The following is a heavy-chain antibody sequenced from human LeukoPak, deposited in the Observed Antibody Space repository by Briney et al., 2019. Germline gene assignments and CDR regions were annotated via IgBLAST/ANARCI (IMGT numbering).Heavy chain of an antibody. Sequence: SVKVSCKAPGGTFSSYAISWVRQAPGQGLEWMGRIIPILGIANYAQKFQGRVTITADKSTSTAYMELSSLRSEDTAVYYCARGIGYSYGSFDYWGQGTLVTVSS. D-gene: IGHD5-18*01. V-gene: IGHV1-69*04. CDR2: IIPILGIA. CDR3: ARGIGYSYGSFDY. J-gene: IGHJ4*02. CDR1: GGTFSSYA.